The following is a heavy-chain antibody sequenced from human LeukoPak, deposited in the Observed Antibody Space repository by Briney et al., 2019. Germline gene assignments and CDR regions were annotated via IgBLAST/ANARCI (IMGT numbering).Heavy chain of an antibody. V-gene: IGHV4-34*01. Sequence: SETLSLTCAVYGGSFSGYYWSWLRQPPGKGLEWIGEINHRGSTNYNPSLKSRVTISVDTSKNQFSLKLSSVTAADTAVYYCARNIIGYWSSGYYWPWGQGTLVTVSS. CDR1: GGSFSGYY. J-gene: IGHJ5*02. CDR3: ARNIIGYWSSGYYWP. CDR2: INHRGST. D-gene: IGHD3-22*01.